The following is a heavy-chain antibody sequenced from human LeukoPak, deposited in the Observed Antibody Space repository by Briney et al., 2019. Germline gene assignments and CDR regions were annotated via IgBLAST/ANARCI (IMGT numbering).Heavy chain of an antibody. J-gene: IGHJ5*02. CDR1: GFTFSRYW. D-gene: IGHD6-6*01. V-gene: IGHV3-66*02. CDR3: ARARAEAKTWVEFDP. Sequence: GGSLRLSCAASGFTFSRYWMDWGRHAPGKGLVWVSLVYSAGVTQYPDSVKGPFTISRDNSTNTLYLQMNTLRDEDTAVYLCARARAEAKTWVEFDPWGQGTLVTVSS. CDR2: VYSAGVT.